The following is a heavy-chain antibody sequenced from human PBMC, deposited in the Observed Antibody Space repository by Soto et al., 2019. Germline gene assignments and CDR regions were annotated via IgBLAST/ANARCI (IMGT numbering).Heavy chain of an antibody. CDR3: TRDSASYSSSSGSYWYFDL. D-gene: IGHD6-6*01. V-gene: IGHV3-48*02. CDR1: GFTFSSYS. J-gene: IGHJ2*01. Sequence: EVQLVESGGALVQPGGSPRLSCAASGFTFSSYSMNWVRQAPGKGLEWVSYISSGSATIYYADSVKGRFTISRDNGKNSLYLQMNSLRDEDTAVYYCTRDSASYSSSSGSYWYFDLWGRGTLVSVSS. CDR2: ISSGSATI.